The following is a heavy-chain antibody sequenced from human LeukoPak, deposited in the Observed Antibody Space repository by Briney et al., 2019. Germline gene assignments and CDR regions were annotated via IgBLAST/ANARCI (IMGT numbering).Heavy chain of an antibody. J-gene: IGHJ6*03. CDR3: ARGTGDRPYYYYYMDV. Sequence: GGSLRLSCAASGLTFSTYGMSWVRQAPGKGLEWVSVIYSGGSTYYADSVKGRFTISRDNSKNTLYLQMNSLRAEDTAVYYCARGTGDRPYYYYYMDVWGKGTTVTISS. D-gene: IGHD7-27*01. CDR2: IYSGGST. V-gene: IGHV3-66*01. CDR1: GLTFSTYG.